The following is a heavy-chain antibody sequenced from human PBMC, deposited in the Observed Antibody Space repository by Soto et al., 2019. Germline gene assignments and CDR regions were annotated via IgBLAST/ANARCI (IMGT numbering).Heavy chain of an antibody. D-gene: IGHD6-13*01. V-gene: IGHV4-31*03. J-gene: IGHJ6*02. Sequence: QVQLQESGPGLVKPSQTLSLTCTVSGGSISSGGYYWSWIRQHPGKGLEWIGYIYYSGSTYYNPSLKSRVTISVDTSKNQFSLKLSSVTAADTAVYYCARWAAAIDYYYYGMDVWGQGTTVTVSS. CDR3: ARWAAAIDYYYYGMDV. CDR1: GGSISSGGYY. CDR2: IYYSGST.